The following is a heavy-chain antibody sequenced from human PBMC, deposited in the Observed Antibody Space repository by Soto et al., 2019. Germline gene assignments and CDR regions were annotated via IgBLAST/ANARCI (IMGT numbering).Heavy chain of an antibody. V-gene: IGHV4-30-4*01. CDR1: GGSISSGDYY. CDR2: IYYSGST. Sequence: QVQLQESGPGLVKPSQTLSLTCTVSGGSISSGDYYWSWIRQPPGKGLEWIGYIYYSGSTYYNPSLKSRVTISVDTSKNQFSLKLSSVTAADTAVYYCARVPLSGYDFGYYYGMDVWGQGTTVTVSS. J-gene: IGHJ6*02. D-gene: IGHD5-12*01. CDR3: ARVPLSGYDFGYYYGMDV.